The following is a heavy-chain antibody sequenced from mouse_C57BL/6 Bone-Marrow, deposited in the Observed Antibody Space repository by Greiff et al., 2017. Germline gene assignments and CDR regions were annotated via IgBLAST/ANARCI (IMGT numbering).Heavy chain of an antibody. CDR3: ARELLFDY. CDR1: GYTFTDYY. J-gene: IGHJ2*01. Sequence: QVQLQQSGAELVRPGASVKLSCKASGYTFTDYYINWVKQRPGQGLEWIARIYPGSGNTYYNEKFKGKATLTAEKASSTAYMQLSSLTSEDSAVYFCARELLFDYWGQGTTLTVSS. CDR2: IYPGSGNT. D-gene: IGHD2-1*01. V-gene: IGHV1-76*01.